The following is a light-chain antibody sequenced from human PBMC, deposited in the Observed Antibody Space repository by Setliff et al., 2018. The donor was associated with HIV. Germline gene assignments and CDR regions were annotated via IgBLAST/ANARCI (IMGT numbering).Light chain of an antibody. CDR2: SSV. V-gene: IGLV1-44*01. Sequence: GQRVTISCSGSSSNIGTNTVNWYQQLPGTAPKLLIYSSVKRPSGVPDRFSGSKSGTSASLAISGLQSEDEADYYCAAWFDSLTGYVFGTGTKVTVL. CDR1: SSNIGTNT. CDR3: AAWFDSLTGYV. J-gene: IGLJ1*01.